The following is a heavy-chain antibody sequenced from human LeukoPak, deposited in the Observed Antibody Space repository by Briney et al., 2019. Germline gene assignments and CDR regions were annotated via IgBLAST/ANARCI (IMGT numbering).Heavy chain of an antibody. D-gene: IGHD1-26*01. Sequence: VGSLRVSRAASGFTFSSYAMSWVRQAPGKGLEWVSVISGSGGSTYSADSGKGRFSISRYNSKNTLYLQMNSLRAEDTAVYFCAKSQDGGRLFHFDYWGQGALVAVPS. CDR3: AKSQDGGRLFHFDY. CDR1: GFTFSSYA. J-gene: IGHJ4*02. V-gene: IGHV3-23*01. CDR2: ISGSGGST.